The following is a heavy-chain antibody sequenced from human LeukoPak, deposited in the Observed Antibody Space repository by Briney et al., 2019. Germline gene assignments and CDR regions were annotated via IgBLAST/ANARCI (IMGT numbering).Heavy chain of an antibody. CDR3: ARQGCSSTSCYLTSGDWFDP. J-gene: IGHJ5*02. V-gene: IGHV4-39*01. D-gene: IGHD2-2*01. CDR2: IYYSGST. Sequence: PSETLSLTCTVSGGSISSSSYYWGWIRQPSGKGLEWIGSIYYSGSTYYNPSLKSRVTISVDTSKNQFSLKLSSVTAADTAVYYCARQGCSSTSCYLTSGDWFDPWGQGTLVTVSS. CDR1: GGSISSSSYY.